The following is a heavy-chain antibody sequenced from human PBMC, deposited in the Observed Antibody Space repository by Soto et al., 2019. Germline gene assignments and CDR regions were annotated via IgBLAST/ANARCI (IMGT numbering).Heavy chain of an antibody. CDR1: GDSVSSNSAA. Sequence: SQTLSLTCAISGDSVSSNSAAWNWIRQSPSRGLEWLGRTYYRSKWYNDYAVSVKSRITINPDTSKNQFSLQLNSVTPEDTAVYYCARGSYYDSSGYYPDPLSYYGMDVWGQGTTVTVSS. D-gene: IGHD3-22*01. J-gene: IGHJ6*02. CDR3: ARGSYYDSSGYYPDPLSYYGMDV. CDR2: TYYRSKWYN. V-gene: IGHV6-1*01.